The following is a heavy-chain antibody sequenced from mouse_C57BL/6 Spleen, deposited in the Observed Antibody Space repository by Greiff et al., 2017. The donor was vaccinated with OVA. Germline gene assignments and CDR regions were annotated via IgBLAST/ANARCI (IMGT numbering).Heavy chain of an antibody. J-gene: IGHJ2*01. Sequence: VQLQQSGPELVKPGASVKISCKASGYTFTDYYMNWVKPSHGKSLEWIGDLNPNNGGTSYNQKFKGKATLTVDKSSSTAYMELRSLTSEDSAVYYCARGDYYGSSYGYWGQGTTLTVSS. CDR2: LNPNNGGT. CDR3: ARGDYYGSSYGY. V-gene: IGHV1-26*01. D-gene: IGHD1-1*01. CDR1: GYTFTDYY.